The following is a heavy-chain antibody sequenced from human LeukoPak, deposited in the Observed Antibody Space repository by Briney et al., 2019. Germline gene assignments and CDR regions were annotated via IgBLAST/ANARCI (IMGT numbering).Heavy chain of an antibody. CDR1: GGSISSYY. V-gene: IGHV4-4*07. CDR3: ARDLNSGGSSGWYFFY. D-gene: IGHD6-19*01. J-gene: IGHJ4*02. CDR2: IYTSGST. Sequence: PSETLSLTCTVSGGSISSYYWSWIRQPAGKGLEWIGRIYTSGSTNYNPSLKSRVTMSVDTSKNQFSLKLSSVTAADTAVYYCARDLNSGGSSGWYFFYWGQGTLVTVSS.